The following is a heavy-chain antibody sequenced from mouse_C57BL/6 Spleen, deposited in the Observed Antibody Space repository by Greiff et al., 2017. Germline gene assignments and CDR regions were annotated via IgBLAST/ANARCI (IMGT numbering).Heavy chain of an antibody. CDR2: IYPGDGDT. J-gene: IGHJ1*03. V-gene: IGHV1-82*01. D-gene: IGHD1-1*01. Sequence: QVQLKQSGPELVKPGASVKISCKASGYAFSSSWMNWVKQRPGKGLEWIGRIYPGDGDTNYNGKFKGKATLTADKSSSTAYMQLSSLTSEDSAVYFCARSGYYGSRNFDVWGTGTTVTVSS. CDR1: GYAFSSSW. CDR3: ARSGYYGSRNFDV.